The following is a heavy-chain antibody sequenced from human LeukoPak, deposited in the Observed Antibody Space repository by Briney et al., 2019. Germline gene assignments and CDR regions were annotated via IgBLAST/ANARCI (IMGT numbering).Heavy chain of an antibody. CDR3: AGRNYDILTGLYYYYYMDV. CDR2: MNPNSGNT. J-gene: IGHJ6*03. CDR1: GYTFTSYD. D-gene: IGHD3-9*01. Sequence: GASVKVSCKASGYTFTSYDINWVRQATGQGLEWMGWMNPNSGNTGYAQKFQGRVTITRNTSISTAYMELSSLRSEDTAVYYCAGRNYDILTGLYYYYYMDVWGKGTTVTVSS. V-gene: IGHV1-8*03.